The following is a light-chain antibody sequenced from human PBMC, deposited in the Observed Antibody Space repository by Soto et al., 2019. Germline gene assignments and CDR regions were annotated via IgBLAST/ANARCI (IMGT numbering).Light chain of an antibody. CDR2: EVR. Sequence: QSVLTQPASVFGSPGQSITISCTGTASDVGAYNYVSWYQHHPDKAPKLMIYEVRNRPSGVSNRFSGSKSVTTASLTISGLQPEDEADDYCGSYATSGTFVFGTGTKVTVL. CDR3: GSYATSGTFV. CDR1: ASDVGAYNY. J-gene: IGLJ1*01. V-gene: IGLV2-14*01.